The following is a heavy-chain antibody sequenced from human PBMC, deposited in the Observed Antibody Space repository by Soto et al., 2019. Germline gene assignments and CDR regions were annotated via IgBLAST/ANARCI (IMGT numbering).Heavy chain of an antibody. D-gene: IGHD2-2*01. J-gene: IGHJ6*03. CDR3: ARRYCSSTSCGRGAKNYYYYYMDV. Sequence: ASVKVSCKASGYTFTRYDINWVRQATGQGLEWMGWMNPNSGNTGYAQKFQGRVTMTRNTSISTAYMELSSLRSEDTAVYYCARRYCSSTSCGRGAKNYYYYYMDVWGKGTTVTV. CDR2: MNPNSGNT. CDR1: GYTFTRYD. V-gene: IGHV1-8*01.